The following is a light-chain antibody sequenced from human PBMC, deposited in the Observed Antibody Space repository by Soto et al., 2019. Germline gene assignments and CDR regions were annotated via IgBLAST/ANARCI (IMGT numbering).Light chain of an antibody. J-gene: IGKJ1*01. CDR2: DAS. V-gene: IGKV1-5*01. Sequence: IQMTQSPSTLSASVGDRVTITCRASQSISSWLAWYQQKPGKAPKLLIYDASSLESGVPSRFSGSESGTEFTLTISSLKPDDFATYYCQQYNSYSTFGQGTKVDI. CDR3: QQYNSYST. CDR1: QSISSW.